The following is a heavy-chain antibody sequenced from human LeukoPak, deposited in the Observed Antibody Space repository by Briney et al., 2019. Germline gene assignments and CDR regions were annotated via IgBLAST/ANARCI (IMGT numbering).Heavy chain of an antibody. CDR1: GGSISSGGYS. V-gene: IGHV4-30-2*01. CDR2: IYHSGST. D-gene: IGHD3-10*01. Sequence: SETLSLTCAVSGGSISSGGYSWSWIRQPPGKGLEWIGYIYHSGSTYYNPSLKSRVTISVDRSKNQFSLKLSSVTAADTAVYYCARGGYGSGSYYKTPRYYFDYWGQGTLVAVSS. CDR3: ARGGYGSGSYYKTPRYYFDY. J-gene: IGHJ4*02.